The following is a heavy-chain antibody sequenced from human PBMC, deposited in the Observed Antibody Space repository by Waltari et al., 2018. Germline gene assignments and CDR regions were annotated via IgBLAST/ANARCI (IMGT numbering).Heavy chain of an antibody. CDR3: ARARDSSGSF. Sequence: EVQLVESGGGLVQPGGSLRLSCTASGFIFSNYWMAWLRQAPGKGLEGGANINDDGSVKHYVGSVRGRFTIAMDNAENSQYLQMNNLRVDDTAVYYCARARDSSGSFWGQGTLVTVSS. CDR1: GFIFSNYW. V-gene: IGHV3-7*04. CDR2: INDDGSVK. D-gene: IGHD3-22*01. J-gene: IGHJ4*02.